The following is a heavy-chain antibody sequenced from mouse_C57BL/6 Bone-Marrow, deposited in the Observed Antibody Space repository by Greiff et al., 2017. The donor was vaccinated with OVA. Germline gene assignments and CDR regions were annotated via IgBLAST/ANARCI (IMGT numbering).Heavy chain of an antibody. J-gene: IGHJ3*01. D-gene: IGHD2-3*01. V-gene: IGHV14-4*01. Sequence: VQLQQSGAELVRPGASVKLSCTASGFNIKDDYMHWVKQRPEQGLEWIGWIDPENGDTEYASKFQGKATITADTSSNTAYLQLSSLTSEDTAVYYCTPDGYFAYWGQGTLVTVSA. CDR2: IDPENGDT. CDR1: GFNIKDDY. CDR3: TPDGYFAY.